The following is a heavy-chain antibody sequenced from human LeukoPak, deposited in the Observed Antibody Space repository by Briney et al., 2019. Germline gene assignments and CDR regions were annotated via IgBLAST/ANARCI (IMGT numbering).Heavy chain of an antibody. CDR2: MNPNSGNT. Sequence: GASVKVSCKASGGTFSSYAINWVRQATGQGLEWMGWMNPNSGNTGYAQKFQGRVTMTRNTSISTAYMDLSSLRSEDTAVYYCARARGYYDSSGDAIDIWGQGTMVTVSS. V-gene: IGHV1-8*02. CDR3: ARARGYYDSSGDAIDI. J-gene: IGHJ3*02. CDR1: GGTFSSYA. D-gene: IGHD3-22*01.